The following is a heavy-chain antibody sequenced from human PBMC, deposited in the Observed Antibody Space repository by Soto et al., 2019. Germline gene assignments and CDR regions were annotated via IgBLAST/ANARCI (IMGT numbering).Heavy chain of an antibody. V-gene: IGHV1-69*12. CDR1: GGTFSSYA. D-gene: IGHD3-3*01. CDR3: ARDRDAVPTTMFPPRARFDP. J-gene: IGHJ5*02. Sequence: QVQLVQSGAEVKKPGSSVKVSCKASGGTFSSYAISWVRQAPGQGLEWMGGIIPIFGTANYAQKFQGRVTITADESTSTAYMELSSLRSEDTAVYYCARDRDAVPTTMFPPRARFDPWGQGTLVTVSS. CDR2: IIPIFGTA.